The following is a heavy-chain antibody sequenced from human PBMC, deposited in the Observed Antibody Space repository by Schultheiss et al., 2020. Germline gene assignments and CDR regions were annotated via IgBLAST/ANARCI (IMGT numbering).Heavy chain of an antibody. CDR2: IWYDGSNK. Sequence: GGSLRLSCAASGFTFSSYGMHWVRQAPGKGLEWVAVIWYDGSNKYYADSVKGRFTISRDNSKNTLYLQMNSLRAEDTAVYYCARAVAIFGVVTTNWFDPWGQGTLVNVSS. CDR1: GFTFSSYG. V-gene: IGHV3-33*01. CDR3: ARAVAIFGVVTTNWFDP. J-gene: IGHJ5*02. D-gene: IGHD3-3*01.